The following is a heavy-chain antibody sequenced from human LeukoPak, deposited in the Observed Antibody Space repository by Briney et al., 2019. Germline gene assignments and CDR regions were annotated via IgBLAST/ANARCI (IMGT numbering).Heavy chain of an antibody. CDR2: ISYDGITE. Sequence: QPGGSLRLSCAASGFAFSSYAMHWVRQAPGKGLEWVAIISYDGITESYSDSVKGRFTISRDNFKNTLYLQMNSLRGEDTAVYYCAKGVVVVAAKYYFDYWGQGTLVTVSS. D-gene: IGHD2-15*01. J-gene: IGHJ4*02. CDR3: AKGVVVVAAKYYFDY. V-gene: IGHV3-30*04. CDR1: GFAFSSYA.